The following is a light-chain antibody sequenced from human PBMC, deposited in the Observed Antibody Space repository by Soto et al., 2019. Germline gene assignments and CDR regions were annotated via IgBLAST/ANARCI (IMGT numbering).Light chain of an antibody. CDR1: NIGIKS. J-gene: IGLJ3*02. Sequence: SSELTQPPSVSVAPGKTARIPCGGDNIGIKSVHWYQHKPGQAPVMVIYYDVDRPSGIPERFSGSNSGNTATLTISRVEAGDEADYYCRVWDSSADHPVFGGGTKLTVL. CDR2: YDV. CDR3: RVWDSSADHPV. V-gene: IGLV3-21*04.